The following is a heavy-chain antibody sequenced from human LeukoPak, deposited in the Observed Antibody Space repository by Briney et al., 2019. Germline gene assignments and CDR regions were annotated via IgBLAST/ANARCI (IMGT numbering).Heavy chain of an antibody. CDR2: IYPGDSDT. V-gene: IGHV5-51*01. D-gene: IGHD6-13*01. J-gene: IGHJ4*02. Sequence: GESLKISCKGSGYIFTNNWIGWVRQMPGKGLEWMGVIYPGDSDTRYSPSFQGQVTMSADKSISTAYLQWSSLKASDTAMYYCVRTEDSSSWSLFDYWGQGTLVTVSS. CDR3: VRTEDSSSWSLFDY. CDR1: GYIFTNNW.